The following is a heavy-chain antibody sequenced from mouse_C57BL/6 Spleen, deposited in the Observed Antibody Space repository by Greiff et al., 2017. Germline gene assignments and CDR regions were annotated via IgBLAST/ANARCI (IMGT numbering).Heavy chain of an antibody. CDR2: ISDGGSYT. V-gene: IGHV5-4*01. J-gene: IGHJ2*01. CDR1: GFTFSSYA. D-gene: IGHD1-1*01. Sequence: EVQRVESGGGLVKPGGSLKLSCAASGFTFSSYAMSWVRQTPEKRLEWVATISDGGSYTYYPDNVKGRFTISRDNAKNNLYLQMSHLKSEDTAMYYCARDNYYGSDYLDYWGQGTTLTVSS. CDR3: ARDNYYGSDYLDY.